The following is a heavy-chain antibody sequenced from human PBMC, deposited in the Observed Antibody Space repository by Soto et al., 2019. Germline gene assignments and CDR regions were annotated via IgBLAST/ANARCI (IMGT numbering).Heavy chain of an antibody. CDR3: ARHLLKLGSISPDDAFDI. CDR1: GYSFTSYW. D-gene: IGHD2-21*01. V-gene: IGHV5-51*01. Sequence: GESLKLCCKGSGYSFTSYWIAWVRQMPGKGLEWRVIIYPGDSDTRYSPSFQGQVTFSADKSITTAYLQWGRLKASDTAMYSCARHLLKLGSISPDDAFDIWGQGTMVTVSS. CDR2: IYPGDSDT. J-gene: IGHJ3*02.